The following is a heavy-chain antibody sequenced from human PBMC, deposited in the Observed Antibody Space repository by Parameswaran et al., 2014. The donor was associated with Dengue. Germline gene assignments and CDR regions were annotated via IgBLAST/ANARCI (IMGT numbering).Heavy chain of an antibody. J-gene: IGHJ4*02. D-gene: IGHD3-10*01. CDR3: ARGRRGWGSGSVFDY. Sequence: WVRQAPGQGLSGWRIIPIFGTANYAQKFQGRVTITADESTSTAYMELSSLRSEDTAVYYCARGRRGWGSGSVFDYWGQGTLVTVSS. CDR2: IIPIFGTA. V-gene: IGHV1-69*15.